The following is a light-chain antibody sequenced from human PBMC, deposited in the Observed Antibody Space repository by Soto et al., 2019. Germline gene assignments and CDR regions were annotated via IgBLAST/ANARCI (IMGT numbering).Light chain of an antibody. CDR1: SSGVGKYDR. V-gene: IGLV2-18*01. Sequence: QSVLTQPPSVSGSPGQSVTISCTGTSSGVGKYDRVSWYQQPPGTAPRLIMYEVTNRPSGVPARFSGSKYGNTASLTISGLQDAEEADYFCSLYTRASRYVVGAGTKLTVL. J-gene: IGLJ1*01. CDR3: SLYTRASRYV. CDR2: EVT.